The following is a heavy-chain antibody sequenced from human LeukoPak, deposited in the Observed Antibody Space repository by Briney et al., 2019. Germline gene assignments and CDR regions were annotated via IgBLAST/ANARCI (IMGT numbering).Heavy chain of an antibody. D-gene: IGHD6-19*01. V-gene: IGHV4-30-2*01. J-gene: IGHJ6*02. CDR2: IYHSGST. Sequence: PSETLSHTCAVSGGSISSGGYSWSWIRQPPGKGLEWIGYIYHSGSTYYNPSLKSRVTISVDRSKNQFSLKLSSVTAADTAVYYCARLPWLVRNYYYGMDVWGQGTTVTVSS. CDR1: GGSISSGGYS. CDR3: ARLPWLVRNYYYGMDV.